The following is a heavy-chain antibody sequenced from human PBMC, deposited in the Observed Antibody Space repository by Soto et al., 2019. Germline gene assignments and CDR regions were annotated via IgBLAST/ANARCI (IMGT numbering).Heavy chain of an antibody. V-gene: IGHV3-11*01. D-gene: IGHD2-2*01. Sequence: DESGGSLRLSCAASGFTFSDYYMSWIRQAPGKGLEWVSYISSSGSTIYYADSVKGRFTISRDNAKNSLYLQMNSLRAEDTAVYYCARDPGYCISTSCREDYWGQGTLVTAPQ. CDR2: ISSSGSTI. J-gene: IGHJ4*02. CDR1: GFTFSDYY. CDR3: ARDPGYCISTSCREDY.